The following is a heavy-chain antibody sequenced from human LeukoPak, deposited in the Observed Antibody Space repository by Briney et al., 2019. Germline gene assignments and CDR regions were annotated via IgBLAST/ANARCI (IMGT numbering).Heavy chain of an antibody. CDR1: GFTFSTYS. CDR3: GEALCSSTSCSRADN. V-gene: IGHV3-23*01. D-gene: IGHD2-2*01. Sequence: GGSLRLSCAASGFTFSTYSMGWVRQAPGKGLEWVSVIDGSGGTPFYSDSLKGRVTISRVQSTNTVYLQINSRRADDTAVDYCGEALCSSTSCSRADNRGQGSLVVASS. J-gene: IGHJ4*02. CDR2: IDGSGGTP.